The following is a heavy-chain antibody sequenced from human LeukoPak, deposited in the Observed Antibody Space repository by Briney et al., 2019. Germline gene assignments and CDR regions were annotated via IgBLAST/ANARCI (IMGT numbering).Heavy chain of an antibody. D-gene: IGHD7-27*01. J-gene: IGHJ4*02. CDR2: IWYDGSNK. CDR1: GFTFRNHG. Sequence: GGSLRLSCVASGFTFRNHGMNWVRQAPGKGLEWVAGIWYDGSNKDYVDSVKGRFTISRDNSKNTLYLEMNSLTVEDTAVYYCAKGRGGSSNWGSGCWGQGTQVTVSS. V-gene: IGHV3-33*06. CDR3: AKGRGGSSNWGSGC.